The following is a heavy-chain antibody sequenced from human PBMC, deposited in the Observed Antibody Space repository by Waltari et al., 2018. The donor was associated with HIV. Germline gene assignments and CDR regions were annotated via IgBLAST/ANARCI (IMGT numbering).Heavy chain of an antibody. CDR2: IGSRSTTI. D-gene: IGHD2-2*02. CDR1: GFTFSSYE. Sequence: EMQLVESGGGLVQPGGSLRLSCVASGFTFSSYEMNWVRQVPGKGLEWISYIGSRSTTISYADSVKGRFTFSRDNAKKSLFLQMNSLRVEDTAVYWCARVNQVLYYGMDVWGQGTTVTVSS. CDR3: ARVNQVLYYGMDV. J-gene: IGHJ6*02. V-gene: IGHV3-48*03.